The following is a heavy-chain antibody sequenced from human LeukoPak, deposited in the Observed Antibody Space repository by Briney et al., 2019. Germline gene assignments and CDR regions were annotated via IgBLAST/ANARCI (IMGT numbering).Heavy chain of an antibody. CDR3: AIIRGRNS. Sequence: PGGSLRLSCVVSGLTFTSYTMDWVRQAPGKGLEWLSSISSSGNDIYYADSVKGRFTISRDNAKNSVLLQMNSLRAEDTALYYCAIIRGRNSWGQGTLVTVSS. V-gene: IGHV3-21*01. CDR1: GLTFTSYT. J-gene: IGHJ4*02. D-gene: IGHD3-10*01. CDR2: ISSSGNDI.